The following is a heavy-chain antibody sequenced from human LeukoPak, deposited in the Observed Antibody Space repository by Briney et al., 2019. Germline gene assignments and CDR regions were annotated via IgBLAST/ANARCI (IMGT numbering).Heavy chain of an antibody. CDR1: GGSFSGYY. J-gene: IGHJ3*02. Sequence: PSETLSLTCAVYGGSFSGYYWSWIRQPPGKGLEWSGEINHSGSTNYNPSLKSRVTISVDTSKNQLSLKLSSVTAADTAVYYCAREGGYYDSSGYHDAFDIWGQGTMVTVSS. V-gene: IGHV4-34*01. D-gene: IGHD3-22*01. CDR3: AREGGYYDSSGYHDAFDI. CDR2: INHSGST.